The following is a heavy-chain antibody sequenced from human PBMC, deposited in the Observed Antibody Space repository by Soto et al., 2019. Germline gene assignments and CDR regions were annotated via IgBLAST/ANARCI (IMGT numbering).Heavy chain of an antibody. CDR2: ISSGGEYV. CDR3: XXDXAAGAAMGV. Sequence: EVQLVESGGGLVKPGGSLRLSCAASXXTXSXYGMKWVRQAPGKGLEWVSSISSGGEYVGYADSVKGRLTISRDNAKNSPYLQXXSXXXXXXXXXXXXXDXAAGAAMGVWGQGTTVTVSS. D-gene: IGHD6-13*01. J-gene: IGHJ6*02. CDR1: XXTXSXYG. V-gene: IGHV3-21*01.